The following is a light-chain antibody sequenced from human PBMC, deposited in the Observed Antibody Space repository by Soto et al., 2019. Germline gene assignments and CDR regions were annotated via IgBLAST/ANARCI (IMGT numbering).Light chain of an antibody. CDR2: GNR. CDR1: NSNLGAGYD. CDR3: QAYDYSLTAFV. J-gene: IGLJ3*02. V-gene: IGLV1-40*01. Sequence: QSVLTQPPSVSGAPGHRVTISCTGNNSNLGAGYDVHWYQQLPGAAPKLVISGNRNRPSGVPERFSGSKSGTSASLAITGLQSEDEADYYCQAYDYSLTAFVFGGGTKLTVL.